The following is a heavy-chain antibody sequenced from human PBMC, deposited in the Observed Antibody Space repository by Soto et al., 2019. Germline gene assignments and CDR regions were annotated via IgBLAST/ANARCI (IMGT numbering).Heavy chain of an antibody. CDR3: ARVSPGYDFWSGYYPPYYFDY. J-gene: IGHJ4*02. CDR1: GGSVSSGSYY. V-gene: IGHV4-61*01. D-gene: IGHD3-3*01. Sequence: SETLSLTCTVSGGSVSSGSYYCSWIRQPPGKGLEWIGYIYYSGSTNYNPSLKSRVTISVDTSKNQFSLKLSSVTAADTTVYYCARVSPGYDFWSGYYPPYYFDYWGQGTLVTVSS. CDR2: IYYSGST.